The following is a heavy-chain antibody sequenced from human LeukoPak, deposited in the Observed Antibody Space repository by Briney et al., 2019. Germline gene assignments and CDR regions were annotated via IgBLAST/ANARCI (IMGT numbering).Heavy chain of an antibody. D-gene: IGHD2-21*02. J-gene: IGHJ6*04. CDR2: VYYTGDT. CDR1: GGSISTHICY. CDR3: ARRDRYSRYMNV. V-gene: IGHV4-39*01. Sequence: SETLSLTCTVSGGSISTHICYWAWIRQPPGKGLEWIGSVYYTGDTYNNPSLRSRVTMLVDTSKNEFSLKLSSVTAADTAEYYCARRDRYSRYMNVWGNGTTVSVSA.